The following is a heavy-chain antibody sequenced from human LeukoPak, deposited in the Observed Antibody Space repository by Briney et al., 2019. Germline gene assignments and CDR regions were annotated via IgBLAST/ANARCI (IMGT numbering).Heavy chain of an antibody. J-gene: IGHJ4*02. D-gene: IGHD1-26*01. V-gene: IGHV4-30-2*01. CDR3: ARGEWELSC. CDR1: GGSISSGGYY. CDR2: IYHSGST. Sequence: PSETLSLTCTVSGGSISSGGYYWSWIRQPPGKGLEWIGYIYHSGSTYYNPSLKSRVTISVDRSKNQFSLKLSSVTAADTAVYYCARGEWELSCWGQGTLVTVSS.